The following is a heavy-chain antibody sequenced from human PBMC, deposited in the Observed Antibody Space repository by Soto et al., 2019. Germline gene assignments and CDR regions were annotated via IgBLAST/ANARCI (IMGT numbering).Heavy chain of an antibody. V-gene: IGHV4-30-4*01. CDR3: ARGPSGDKVDY. Sequence: QVQLQESGPGLVEPSQTLSLTCTVSGGSVSSGGYSWSWNRQPPGKGLEWIGHIYNSGSIYSNPSLKSRVTISVDASKNQFSLKLISVTAADTAAYYCARGPSGDKVDYWGQGTLVTVSS. CDR1: GGSVSSGGYS. CDR2: IYNSGSI. J-gene: IGHJ4*02. D-gene: IGHD1-26*01.